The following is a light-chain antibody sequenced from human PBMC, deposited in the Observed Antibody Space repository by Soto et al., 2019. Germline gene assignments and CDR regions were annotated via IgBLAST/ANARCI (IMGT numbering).Light chain of an antibody. V-gene: IGLV1-40*01. CDR2: EDT. J-gene: IGLJ1*01. CDR1: SSNIGAGYE. Sequence: QSVLTQPPSVSGAPGERVTISCTGSSSNIGAGYEVHWYQQLPGTSPKLLIYEDTDRPSGVPDRFSGSKSGTSASLAITGLLAEDEVDYYCQSYDNSLSGSYVFGTGTKLTVL. CDR3: QSYDNSLSGSYV.